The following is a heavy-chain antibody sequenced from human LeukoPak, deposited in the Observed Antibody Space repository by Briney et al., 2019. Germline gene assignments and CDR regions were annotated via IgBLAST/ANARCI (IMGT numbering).Heavy chain of an antibody. D-gene: IGHD3-9*01. CDR3: ATVTGEGFAVWWYFDL. V-gene: IGHV3-15*06. CDR1: GFTFSNAW. J-gene: IGHJ2*01. Sequence: PGGSLRLSCAASGFTFSNAWMTWVRQAPGKGLEWVGRIRSKSDGGTTNYAAPVRGRFTISRDDSTNTMFLQMNSLETEDTAVYYCATVTGEGFAVWWYFDLWGRGTLVTVSS. CDR2: IRSKSDGGTT.